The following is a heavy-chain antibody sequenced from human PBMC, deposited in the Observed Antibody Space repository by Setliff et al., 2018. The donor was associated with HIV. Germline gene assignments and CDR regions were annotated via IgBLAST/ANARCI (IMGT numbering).Heavy chain of an antibody. J-gene: IGHJ6*02. CDR3: AHISRGANPLMDV. Sequence: SGPTLVNPTETLTLTCTVSGFSLSNARMGVSWIRQPPGKALEWLAHIFSNDEKSYSTSLKSRLTISKDTSKSQVVLTMTNMDPVDTATYYCAHISRGANPLMDVWGQGTTVTVSS. CDR1: GFSLSNARMG. V-gene: IGHV2-26*01. CDR2: IFSNDEK.